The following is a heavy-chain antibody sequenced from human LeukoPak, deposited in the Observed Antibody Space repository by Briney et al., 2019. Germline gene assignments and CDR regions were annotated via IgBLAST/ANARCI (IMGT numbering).Heavy chain of an antibody. CDR1: GGSISSGGYY. J-gene: IGHJ4*02. Sequence: SETLSLTCTVSGGSISSGGYYWSWIRQHPGKGLEWIGYIYYSGSTYYNPSFKSRVTISVDTSKNQFSLKLSSVTAADTAVYYCARGSYSGYDFDYWGQGTLVTVSS. D-gene: IGHD5-12*01. CDR3: ARGSYSGYDFDY. CDR2: IYYSGST. V-gene: IGHV4-31*03.